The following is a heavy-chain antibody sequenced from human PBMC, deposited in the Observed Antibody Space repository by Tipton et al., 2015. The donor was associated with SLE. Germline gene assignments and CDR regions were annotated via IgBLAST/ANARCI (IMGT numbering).Heavy chain of an antibody. CDR2: IGSRGDYM. J-gene: IGHJ2*01. V-gene: IGHV3-21*01. D-gene: IGHD6-19*01. CDR3: ARSSGWYSGYLDL. CDR1: GFSLISYT. Sequence: SLRLSCTASGFSLISYTMNWVRRAPGMGLEWVASIGSRGDYMYLADSVKGRFTISRDNSRNTLYLQMNSLRAEDTAVYYCARSSGWYSGYLDLWGRGSLVSVSS.